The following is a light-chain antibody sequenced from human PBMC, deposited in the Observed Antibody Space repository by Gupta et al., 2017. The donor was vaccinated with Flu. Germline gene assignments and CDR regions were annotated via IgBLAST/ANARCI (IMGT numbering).Light chain of an antibody. V-gene: IGLV2-14*04. CDR3: SSFTSSTSVV. J-gene: IGLJ2*01. CDR2: NVN. Sequence: SITISCTGTSSDIGGYNYVSWYQQYPGKVPKLMIHNVNNRPSGVSNRFSGSKSGNTASLTISGLQAEDEADYYCSSFTSSTSVVFGGGTKLTVL. CDR1: SSDIGGYNY.